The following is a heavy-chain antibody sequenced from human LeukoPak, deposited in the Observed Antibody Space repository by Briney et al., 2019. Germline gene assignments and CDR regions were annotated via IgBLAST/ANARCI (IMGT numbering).Heavy chain of an antibody. J-gene: IGHJ3*02. CDR2: IYYSGST. D-gene: IGHD6-19*01. CDR1: GGSISSSSYY. Sequence: PSETLSLTCTVSGGSISSSSYYWGWIRQPPGKGLEWIGSIYYSGSTYYNPSLKSRVTISVDTSKNQFSLKLSSVTAADTAVYYCARDLPPGIAMAGREVGAFDIWGQGTMVTVSS. V-gene: IGHV4-39*07. CDR3: ARDLPPGIAMAGREVGAFDI.